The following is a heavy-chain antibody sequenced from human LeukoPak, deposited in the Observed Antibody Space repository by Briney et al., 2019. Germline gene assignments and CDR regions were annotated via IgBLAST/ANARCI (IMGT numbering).Heavy chain of an antibody. CDR2: INPDSGGT. J-gene: IGHJ4*02. D-gene: IGHD1-1*01. Sequence: GASVTVSCKASGYTFTGYYMHWVRQAPGQGLEWVGWINPDSGGTDYAQKFQGRVTMTRDTSISTAYMELSRLRSDDTAVYYCACKNWNGAIDYWGQGTLVTVSS. CDR1: GYTFTGYY. CDR3: ACKNWNGAIDY. V-gene: IGHV1-2*02.